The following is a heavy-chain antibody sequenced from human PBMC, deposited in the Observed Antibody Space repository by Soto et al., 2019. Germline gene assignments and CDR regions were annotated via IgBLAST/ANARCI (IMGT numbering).Heavy chain of an antibody. Sequence: PGGSLRLSCAASGFTFSSYAMSWVRQAPGKGLEWVSAISGSGGSTYYADSVKGRFTISRDNSKNTLYLQMNSLRAEDTAVYYCAKEAPVAGTLYVYYFDYWGQGTLVTVSS. J-gene: IGHJ4*02. D-gene: IGHD6-19*01. CDR1: GFTFSSYA. V-gene: IGHV3-23*01. CDR2: ISGSGGST. CDR3: AKEAPVAGTLYVYYFDY.